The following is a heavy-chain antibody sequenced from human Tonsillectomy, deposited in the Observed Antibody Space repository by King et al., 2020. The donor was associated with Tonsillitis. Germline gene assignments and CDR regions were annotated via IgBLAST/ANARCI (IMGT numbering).Heavy chain of an antibody. CDR3: AKDGDSSGYYYAEYFQH. Sequence: VQLVESGGGVVQPGGSLRLSCAASGFTFSSYGMHWVRQAPGKGLEWVAFIRYDGSNKYYADSVKGRFTISRDNSKNTLYLQMNRLRAEDTAVYYCAKDGDSSGYYYAEYFQHWGQGTLVTVSS. CDR2: IRYDGSNK. CDR1: GFTFSSYG. V-gene: IGHV3-30*02. D-gene: IGHD3-22*01. J-gene: IGHJ1*01.